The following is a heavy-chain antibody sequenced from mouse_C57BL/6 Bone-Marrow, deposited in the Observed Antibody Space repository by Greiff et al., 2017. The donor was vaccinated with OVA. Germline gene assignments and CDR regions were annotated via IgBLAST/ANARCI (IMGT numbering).Heavy chain of an antibody. CDR1: GYTFTDYE. V-gene: IGHV1-15*01. Sequence: VQLVESGAELVRPGASVTLSCKASGYTFTDYEMHWVKQTPVHGLEWIGAIDPETGGTAYNQKFKGKAILTADKSSSTAYMELRSLTSEDSAVYYCTRASYYFDYWGQGTTLTVSS. CDR3: TRASYYFDY. J-gene: IGHJ2*01. D-gene: IGHD6-1*01. CDR2: IDPETGGT.